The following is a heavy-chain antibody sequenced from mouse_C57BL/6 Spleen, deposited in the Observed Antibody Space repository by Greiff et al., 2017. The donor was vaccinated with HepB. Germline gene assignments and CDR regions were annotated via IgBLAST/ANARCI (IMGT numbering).Heavy chain of an antibody. Sequence: EVKLMESGGGLVKPGGSLKLSCAASGFTFSSYAMSWVRQTPEKRLEWVATISDGGSYTYYPDNVKGRFTISRDNAKNNLYLQMSHLKSEDTAMYYCARGITTVVANWYFDVWGTGTTVTVSS. D-gene: IGHD1-1*01. CDR3: ARGITTVVANWYFDV. J-gene: IGHJ1*03. CDR2: ISDGGSYT. V-gene: IGHV5-4*03. CDR1: GFTFSSYA.